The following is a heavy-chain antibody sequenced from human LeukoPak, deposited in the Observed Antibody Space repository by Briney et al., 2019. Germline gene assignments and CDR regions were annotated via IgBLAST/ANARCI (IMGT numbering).Heavy chain of an antibody. CDR1: GGTFSSYA. CDR3: AREVTETLDAFDI. D-gene: IGHD1-7*01. CDR2: IIPIFGTA. V-gene: IGHV1-69*01. J-gene: IGHJ3*02. Sequence: ASVKVSCKASGGTFSSYAISWVRQAPGQGLEWMGGIIPIFGTANYAQKFQGRVTITADESTSTAYMELSSLRSDDTAVYYCAREVTETLDAFDIWGQGTMVTVSS.